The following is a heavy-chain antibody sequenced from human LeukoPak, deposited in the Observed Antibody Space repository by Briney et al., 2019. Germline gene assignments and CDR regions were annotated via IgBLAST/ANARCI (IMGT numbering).Heavy chain of an antibody. Sequence: SETLPLTCDVSGVSINTCCYYWTWIRQPPGKGLEWIGYKYYSGSTRYNSSLRSRLTISLDSSKNQFSLRLTSVTAADTAVYYCARGRSYGFDFDSWGPGTLVIVSS. V-gene: IGHV4-61*01. CDR3: ARGRSYGFDFDS. CDR2: KYYSGST. J-gene: IGHJ4*02. CDR1: GVSINTCCYY. D-gene: IGHD5-18*01.